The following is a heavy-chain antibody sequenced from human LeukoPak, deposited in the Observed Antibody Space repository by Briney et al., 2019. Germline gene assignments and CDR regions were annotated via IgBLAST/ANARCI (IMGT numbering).Heavy chain of an antibody. J-gene: IGHJ4*02. Sequence: SETLSLTCTVSGGSISGSSYYWGWIRQPPGKGLEWIGSIYYSASTYYNPSLKSRVTISVDTSKNQFSLRLSSVTAAETAVYYCARRGYSSGWYYFDYWGQGTLVTVSS. CDR1: GGSISGSSYY. CDR2: IYYSAST. CDR3: ARRGYSSGWYYFDY. D-gene: IGHD6-19*01. V-gene: IGHV4-39*01.